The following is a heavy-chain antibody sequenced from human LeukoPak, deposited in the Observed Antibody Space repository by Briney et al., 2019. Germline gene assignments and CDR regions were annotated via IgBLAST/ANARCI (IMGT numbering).Heavy chain of an antibody. V-gene: IGHV5-51*01. D-gene: IGHD6-19*01. J-gene: IGHJ4*02. CDR2: IYPGDSDV. CDR1: GYTLTRYW. CDR3: VRQFAVSSAWTFDY. Sequence: GESLKISCEGSGYTLTRYWIGWVRQMPGKGLELMGIIYPGDSDVRYSPSFQGQVTVSADKSINTAYLQWSSLKASDTAMYYCVRQFAVSSAWTFDYWGQGTLVTVSS.